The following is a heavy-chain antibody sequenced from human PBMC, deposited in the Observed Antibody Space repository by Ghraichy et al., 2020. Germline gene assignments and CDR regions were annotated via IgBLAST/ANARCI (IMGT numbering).Heavy chain of an antibody. CDR1: GYTFTNYG. Sequence: GESLNISCKASGYTFTNYGITWVRQAPGQGLEWMGWTSPDNGNTNYEQKLQGRVTMTTDTSTGTAYMELKSLRSDDTAVYYCARGSALTYWGQGTLVTVSS. D-gene: IGHD6-13*01. V-gene: IGHV1-18*01. J-gene: IGHJ4*02. CDR2: TSPDNGNT. CDR3: ARGSALTY.